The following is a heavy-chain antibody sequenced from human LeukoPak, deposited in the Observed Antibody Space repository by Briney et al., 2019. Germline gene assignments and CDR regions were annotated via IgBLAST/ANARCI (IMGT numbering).Heavy chain of an antibody. D-gene: IGHD1-26*01. V-gene: IGHV3-7*05. Sequence: GGSLRLSCAASGFTFSSFWMSWVRQAPGKGLEWVANINQDGSVKNYVDSVEGRFSISRDNAKNSLYLQMNSLRAEDTAVYYCTRARYSGSYWFDPWGQGTLVTVSS. CDR2: INQDGSVK. CDR1: GFTFSSFW. J-gene: IGHJ5*02. CDR3: TRARYSGSYWFDP.